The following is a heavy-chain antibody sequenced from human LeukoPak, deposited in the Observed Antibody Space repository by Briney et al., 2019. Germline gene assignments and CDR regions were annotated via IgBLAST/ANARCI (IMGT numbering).Heavy chain of an antibody. Sequence: SETLSLTCTVSGGSISSYYWSWIRQPPGKGLEWIGYIYYSESINYNPSLKSRVTISIDTSKNQISLKLSSVTAADTAVYYCAREREVDDSYAYKLAYYFDYWGQGTLVTVSS. CDR1: GGSISSYY. CDR2: IYYSESI. D-gene: IGHD5-18*01. V-gene: IGHV4-59*01. J-gene: IGHJ4*02. CDR3: AREREVDDSYAYKLAYYFDY.